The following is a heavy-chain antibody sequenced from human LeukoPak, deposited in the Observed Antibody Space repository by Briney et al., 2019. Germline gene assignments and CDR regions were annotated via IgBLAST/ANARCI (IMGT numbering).Heavy chain of an antibody. CDR2: IVPSGGST. CDR3: ASGAVGSSGYSYYFDY. J-gene: IGHJ4*02. CDR1: GYTFTSHY. Sequence: ASVKVSCKASGYTFTSHYMHWVRQAPGQGLEWMGVIVPSGGSTSYAQKFQGRVTMTRDTSTSTVNMELSSLRSEDTAVYYCASGAVGSSGYSYYFDYWGQGTLVTVSS. D-gene: IGHD3-22*01. V-gene: IGHV1-46*01.